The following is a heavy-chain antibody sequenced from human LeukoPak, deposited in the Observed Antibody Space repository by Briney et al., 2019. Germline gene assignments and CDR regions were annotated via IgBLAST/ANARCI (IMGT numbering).Heavy chain of an antibody. CDR3: ARGTYSAYDLGSYMDV. CDR1: GGTFRNSI. J-gene: IGHJ6*03. V-gene: IGHV1-69*06. D-gene: IGHD5-12*01. Sequence: SVKVSCKASGGTFRNSIITWVRQAPGHGLEWMGGITPIFGTTNYAQRFQGRVTITADKSTTTAYMELTSLRSEDTAVYYCARGTYSAYDLGSYMDVWGKGTTVIVSS. CDR2: ITPIFGTT.